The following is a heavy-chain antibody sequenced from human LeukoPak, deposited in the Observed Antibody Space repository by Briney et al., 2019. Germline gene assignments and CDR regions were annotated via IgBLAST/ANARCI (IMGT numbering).Heavy chain of an antibody. D-gene: IGHD1-26*01. CDR2: IYYSGST. V-gene: IGHV4-39*01. CDR3: ARRRLVGASN. J-gene: IGHJ4*02. Sequence: SETLSLTCTVSGGSISSSSYYWGWIRQPPGKGLEWIGSIYYSGSTYYNPSLKGRVTISVDTSKNQFSLKLSSVTAADTAVYYCARRRLVGASNWGQGTLVTVSS. CDR1: GGSISSSSYY.